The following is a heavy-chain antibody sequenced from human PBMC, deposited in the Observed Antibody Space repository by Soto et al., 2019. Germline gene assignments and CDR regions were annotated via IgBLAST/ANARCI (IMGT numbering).Heavy chain of an antibody. CDR1: GDSIRTYH. Sequence: SDTLSLNFTVSGDSIRTYHWSWTRQPPGRGLEWIGHIFYSGSTNYNPALKSRVTISVDTSKSQFSLKLSSVTAADTAVYYCAKDSGYNYGYFRWFDPWGQGTLVT. J-gene: IGHJ5*02. CDR2: IFYSGST. D-gene: IGHD5-18*01. V-gene: IGHV4-59*01. CDR3: AKDSGYNYGYFRWFDP.